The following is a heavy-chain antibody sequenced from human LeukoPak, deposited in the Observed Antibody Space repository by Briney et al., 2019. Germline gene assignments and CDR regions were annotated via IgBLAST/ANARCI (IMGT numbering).Heavy chain of an antibody. J-gene: IGHJ4*02. V-gene: IGHV3-30*04. CDR2: ISYGGYHK. D-gene: IGHD6-13*01. CDR3: AREEIAAAGTGALGY. Sequence: PGRSLRLSCAASGFSLTYNALHWVRQAPGKGLEWVAVISYGGYHKYYADSVKGRFTISRDDSKNTLYLQMNSLRGEDTAVYFCAREEIAAAGTGALGYWGQGTLVTVSS. CDR1: GFSLTYNA.